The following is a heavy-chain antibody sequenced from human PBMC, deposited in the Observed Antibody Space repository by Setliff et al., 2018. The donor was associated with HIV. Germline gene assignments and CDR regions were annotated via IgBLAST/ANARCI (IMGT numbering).Heavy chain of an antibody. CDR3: ARGSYTVRTDY. CDR2: IYSNGRT. J-gene: IGHJ4*02. CDR1: GGSITSGSYY. Sequence: PSETLSLTCTVSGGSITSGSYYWSWIRQPAGKGLEWIGRIYSNGRTTHNPSLKSRVTISRDTSENQFSLRLSSVTAADTAVYYCARGSYTVRTDYWGQGTRVTVSS. D-gene: IGHD3-10*01. V-gene: IGHV4-61*02.